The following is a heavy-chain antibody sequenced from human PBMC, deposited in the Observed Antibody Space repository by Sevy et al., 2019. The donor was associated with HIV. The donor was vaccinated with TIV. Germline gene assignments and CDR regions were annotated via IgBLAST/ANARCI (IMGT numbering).Heavy chain of an antibody. D-gene: IGHD5-18*01. CDR3: AKKMGGGSGMAFLVDY. V-gene: IGHV3-23*01. CDR2: ISGTGDHT. J-gene: IGHJ4*02. CDR1: GFTFSSFA. Sequence: GGSLRLSCAASGFTFSSFAMGWVRQAPGKGLDWISVISGTGDHTYYEDSVKGRLTISRDNSKNTLFLQMNSLRAEDTAIFYCAKKMGGGSGMAFLVDYWGQGTLVTVSS.